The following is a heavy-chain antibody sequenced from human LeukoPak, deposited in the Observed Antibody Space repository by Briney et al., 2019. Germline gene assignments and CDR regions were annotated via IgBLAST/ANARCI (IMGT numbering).Heavy chain of an antibody. Sequence: PSQTLSLTCTVSGGSISSGGYYWSWIRQHPGKGLEWIGYIYYSGSTYYNPSLKSRVTISVDTSKNQFSLKLSSVTAADTAVYYCARHSSYSGYDLYYFDYWGQGTLVTVSS. CDR3: ARHSSYSGYDLYYFDY. CDR2: IYYSGST. J-gene: IGHJ4*02. V-gene: IGHV4-31*03. D-gene: IGHD5-12*01. CDR1: GGSISSGGYY.